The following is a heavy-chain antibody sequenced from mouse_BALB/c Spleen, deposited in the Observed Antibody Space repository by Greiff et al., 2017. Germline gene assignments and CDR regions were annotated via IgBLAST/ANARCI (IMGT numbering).Heavy chain of an antibody. Sequence: EVKLMGSGGGLVKPGGSLKLSCAASGFTFSSYTMSWVRQTPEKRLEWVATISSGGSYTYYPDSVKGRFTISRDNAKNTLYLQMSSLKSEDTAMYYCTRVITTVVATRDWYFDVWGAGTTVTVSS. CDR3: TRVITTVVATRDWYFDV. CDR2: ISSGGSYT. V-gene: IGHV5-6-4*01. D-gene: IGHD1-1*01. J-gene: IGHJ1*01. CDR1: GFTFSSYT.